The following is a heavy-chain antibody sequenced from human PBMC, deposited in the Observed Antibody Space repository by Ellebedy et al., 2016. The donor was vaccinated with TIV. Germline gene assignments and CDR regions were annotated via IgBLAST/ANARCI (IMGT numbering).Heavy chain of an antibody. D-gene: IGHD4-17*01. CDR1: GFTFGSYR. J-gene: IGHJ5*02. V-gene: IGHV3-7*01. CDR3: ARRASYGDYAVQVNPWFDP. Sequence: PGGSLRLSCEASGFTFGSYRMSWVRQPPGKGLEWVANIYQDGSETFYADSVKGRFTISRDNAKNSLFLQMNSLRVADTAVYYCARRASYGDYAVQVNPWFDPWGQGTLVTVSS. CDR2: IYQDGSET.